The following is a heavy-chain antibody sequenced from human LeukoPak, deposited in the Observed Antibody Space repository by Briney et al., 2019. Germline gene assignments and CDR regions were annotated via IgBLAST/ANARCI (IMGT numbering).Heavy chain of an antibody. Sequence: SVKVSCKASGYTFTSYGISWVRQAPGQGLEWMGGIIPIFGTANYAQKFQGRVTITTDESTSTAYMELSSLRSEDTAVYYCASHIAVAGTLDYWGQGTLVTVSS. J-gene: IGHJ4*02. CDR3: ASHIAVAGTLDY. V-gene: IGHV1-69*05. D-gene: IGHD6-19*01. CDR1: GYTFTSYG. CDR2: IIPIFGTA.